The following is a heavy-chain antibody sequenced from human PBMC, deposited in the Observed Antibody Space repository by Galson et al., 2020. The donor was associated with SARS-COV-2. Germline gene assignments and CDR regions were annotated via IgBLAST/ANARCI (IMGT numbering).Heavy chain of an antibody. CDR1: DGSINNYH. CDR2: KHSNGRT. V-gene: IGHV4-59*01. CDR3: ARTPDRGGYDV. D-gene: IGHD3-10*01. Sequence: SETLYLTCRVSDGSINNYHWSWVRQPPGKGLESIGSKHSNGRTRYNPSLKSRVTIVVDTYKSQFSLKLTSMIAADTAVYYCARTPDRGGYDVGGQGTMVTVSS. J-gene: IGHJ3*01.